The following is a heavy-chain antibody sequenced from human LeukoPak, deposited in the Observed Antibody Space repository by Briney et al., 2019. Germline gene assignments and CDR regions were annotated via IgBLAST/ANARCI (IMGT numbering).Heavy chain of an antibody. CDR3: ARGPYCGGECYFDY. Sequence: PSETLSLTCTLSGGSMNSYCRSWVRQPAGKGLEWLGRIYTSGTTNYNPSLTSRVSMSVDTSKTQFSLKLTSVTAADTAVYYCARGPYCGGECYFDYWGQGTLVTVSS. D-gene: IGHD2-21*01. CDR2: IYTSGTT. V-gene: IGHV4-4*07. CDR1: GGSMNSYC. J-gene: IGHJ4*02.